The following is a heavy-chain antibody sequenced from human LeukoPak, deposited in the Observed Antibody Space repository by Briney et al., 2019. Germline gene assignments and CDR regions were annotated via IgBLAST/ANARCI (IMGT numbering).Heavy chain of an antibody. CDR1: GFTFSSHG. Sequence: PGRSLRLSCAASGFTFSSHGIHWVRQAPGKGLEWVAVISYDGSHEYYADSVKGRFTISRDNSKNTLYLQMNDLRAEDTAVYYCAKGVAFDYWGQGTLVTVSS. CDR3: AKGVAFDY. CDR2: ISYDGSHE. V-gene: IGHV3-30*18. J-gene: IGHJ4*02. D-gene: IGHD5-12*01.